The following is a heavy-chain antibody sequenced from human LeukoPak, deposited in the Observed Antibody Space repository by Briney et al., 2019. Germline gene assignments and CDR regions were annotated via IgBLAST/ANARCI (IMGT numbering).Heavy chain of an antibody. CDR1: GGSISSYY. J-gene: IGHJ4*02. CDR3: ARQHSATLDY. Sequence: SETLSLTCTVSGGSISSYYWSWIRQPAGKGLEWIGRIYDTGSTNYNPSLKSRVTMSVDTSTNQFSLKLSSVTAADTAVYYCARQHSATLDYWGQGTLVTVSS. CDR2: IYDTGST. V-gene: IGHV4-4*07. D-gene: IGHD4-11*01.